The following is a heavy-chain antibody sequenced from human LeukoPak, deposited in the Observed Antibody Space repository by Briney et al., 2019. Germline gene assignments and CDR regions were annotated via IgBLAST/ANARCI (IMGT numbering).Heavy chain of an antibody. Sequence: GGSLRLSCAVSGITLSNYGMSWVRQAPGKGLEWVAGISDSGGRTNYSDSVKGRFTISRDNPKNTLYLQMNSLRAEDTAVYFCAKRGVVIRVILVGFHKEAYYFDSWGQGALVTVSS. D-gene: IGHD3-10*01. CDR1: GITLSNYG. V-gene: IGHV3-23*01. CDR2: ISDSGGRT. J-gene: IGHJ4*02. CDR3: AKRGVVIRVILVGFHKEAYYFDS.